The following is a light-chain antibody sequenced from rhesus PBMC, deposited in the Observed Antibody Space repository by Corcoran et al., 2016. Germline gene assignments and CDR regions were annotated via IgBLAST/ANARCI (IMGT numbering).Light chain of an antibody. CDR1: QSLLHSGGKTY. CDR2: EVS. V-gene: IGKV2-90*01. Sequence: DIVMTQTPLSLPVTPGEPASISCRSSQSLLHSGGKTYLDWYLQKPGQSPQLLFYEVSNRAAGVPDRCSGSGSGTDFTLKISRVEAEDVGIYYCMQGIQLPYSFGQGTKVEIK. J-gene: IGKJ2*01. CDR3: MQGIQLPYS.